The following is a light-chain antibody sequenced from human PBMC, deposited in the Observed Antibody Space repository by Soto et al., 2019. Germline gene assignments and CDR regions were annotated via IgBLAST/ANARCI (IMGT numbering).Light chain of an antibody. J-gene: IGLJ3*02. CDR1: SGHSSYI. CDR2: LEGSGSY. V-gene: IGLV4-60*02. Sequence: QSVLTQSSSASASLGSSVKLTCTLSSGHSSYIIAWHQQQPGKAPRYLMKLEGSGSYNKGSGVPDRFSGSSSGADRYLTISDHQFADAAKYDCEIWDSNTGVFGRGTQMTV. CDR3: EIWDSNTGV.